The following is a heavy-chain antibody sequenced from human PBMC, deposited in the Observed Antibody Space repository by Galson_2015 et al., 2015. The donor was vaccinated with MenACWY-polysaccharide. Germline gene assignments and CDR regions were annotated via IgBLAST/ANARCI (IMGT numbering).Heavy chain of an antibody. V-gene: IGHV3-74*01. D-gene: IGHD3-10*01. Sequence: SLRLSCAASGFTFTAYWMHWVRHTPGKGLVGVSRINTDGSTTGYADSVKGRFTISRDNAKSTVYLQMNSLRVDDTAVCYCVRAVYGSGSYSWFDPWGQGTLVTVSS. J-gene: IGHJ5*02. CDR1: GFTFTAYW. CDR3: VRAVYGSGSYSWFDP. CDR2: INTDGSTT.